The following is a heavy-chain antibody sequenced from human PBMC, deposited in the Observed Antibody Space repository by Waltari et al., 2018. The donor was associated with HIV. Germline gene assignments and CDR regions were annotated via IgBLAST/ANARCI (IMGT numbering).Heavy chain of an antibody. CDR1: GDSIISTNW. J-gene: IGHJ6*02. CDR2: VYHSGST. D-gene: IGHD1-26*01. V-gene: IGHV4-4*02. CDR3: ARGIGSGGYYPLDYYYGMDV. Sequence: QVQLQESGPGLVKPSGTLSLTCAVSGDSIISTNWWTWVRQPPGKGLEWIGEVYHSGSTNYIPSLKSRVTISVDKSNNQFSLRLTSVSAADTAVYYCARGIGSGGYYPLDYYYGMDVWGQGTTVTVSS.